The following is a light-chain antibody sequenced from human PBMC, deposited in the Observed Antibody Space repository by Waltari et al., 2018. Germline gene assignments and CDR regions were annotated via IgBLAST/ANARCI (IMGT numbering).Light chain of an antibody. CDR3: CSYAGGSTFV. CDR2: EVS. J-gene: IGLJ1*01. CDR1: NTDVGIYNL. V-gene: IGLV2-23*02. Sequence: QYALTQPASVSGSPGQSITIPCTGSNTDVGIYNLVSWFQQHPGKAPKLMLYEVSKRPSGFSIRFSGSKSGNTASLTISGLQAEDEADYYCCSYAGGSTFVFGIGTKVTVL.